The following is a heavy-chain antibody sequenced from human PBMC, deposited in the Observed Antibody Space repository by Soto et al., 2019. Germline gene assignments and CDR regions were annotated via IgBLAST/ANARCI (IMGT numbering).Heavy chain of an antibody. CDR3: ARHVFSTMVRGVTTPFDP. D-gene: IGHD3-10*01. CDR1: GGSISTYY. CDR2: IYYSGST. Sequence: PSETLSLTCTVSGGSISTYYWSWIRQPPGKGLECIGYIYYSGSTNYNPSLKSRVTISVDTSKNQFSLKLSSVTAADTAVYYCARHVFSTMVRGVTTPFDPWGQGTLVTVSS. J-gene: IGHJ5*02. V-gene: IGHV4-59*08.